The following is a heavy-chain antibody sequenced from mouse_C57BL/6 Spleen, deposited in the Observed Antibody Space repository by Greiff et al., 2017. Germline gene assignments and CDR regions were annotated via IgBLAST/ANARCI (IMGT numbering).Heavy chain of an antibody. CDR2: IRSKSSNYAT. D-gene: IGHD1-1*01. CDR3: VITTVVEEGWYFDV. Sequence: EVHLVESGGGLVQPKGSLKLSCAASGFTFNTYAMHWVRQAPGKGLEWVARIRSKSSNYATYYADSVKDRFTISRDDSQSMLYLQMNNLKTEDTAMYYCVITTVVEEGWYFDVWGTGTTVTVSS. V-gene: IGHV10-3*01. CDR1: GFTFNTYA. J-gene: IGHJ1*03.